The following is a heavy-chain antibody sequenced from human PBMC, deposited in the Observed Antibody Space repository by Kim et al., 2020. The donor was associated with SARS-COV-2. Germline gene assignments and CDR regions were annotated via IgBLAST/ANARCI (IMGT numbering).Heavy chain of an antibody. CDR3: ARGLSKSAPFDY. J-gene: IGHJ4*02. V-gene: IGHV4-34*01. Sequence: SETLSLTCAVYGGSFSGYYWSWIRQPPGKGLEWIGEINHSGSTNYNPSLKSRVTISVDTSKNQFSLKLSSVTAADTAVYYCARGLSKSAPFDYWGQGTL. CDR1: GGSFSGYY. CDR2: INHSGST. D-gene: IGHD4-4*01.